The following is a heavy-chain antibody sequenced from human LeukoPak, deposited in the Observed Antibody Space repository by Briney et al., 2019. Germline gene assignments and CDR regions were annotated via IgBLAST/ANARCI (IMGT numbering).Heavy chain of an antibody. CDR1: GGTFSSYA. V-gene: IGHV1-69*04. CDR2: IIPILGIA. CDR3: ARDIQAIAAAGTRNFDY. J-gene: IGHJ4*02. Sequence: ASVKVSCKASGGTFSSYAISWVRQAPGQGLEWMGRIIPILGIANYAQKFQGRVTITADKSTSTAYMELSSLRSEDTAVYYCARDIQAIAAAGTRNFDYWGQGTLVTASS. D-gene: IGHD6-13*01.